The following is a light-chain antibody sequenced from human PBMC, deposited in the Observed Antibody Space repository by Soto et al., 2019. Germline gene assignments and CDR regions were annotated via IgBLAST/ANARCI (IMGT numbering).Light chain of an antibody. Sequence: AVLTHPAPESRSPPQSKTISCAGPSSDVGGYNYVSWYQQHPGKAPKLMIYDVSNRPSGVSNRFSGSKSGNTASLTISGLQAEDEADYYCSSYTSSSIHYVFGTGTKVTVL. CDR3: SSYTSSSIHYV. CDR1: SSDVGGYNY. V-gene: IGLV2-14*01. CDR2: DVS. J-gene: IGLJ1*01.